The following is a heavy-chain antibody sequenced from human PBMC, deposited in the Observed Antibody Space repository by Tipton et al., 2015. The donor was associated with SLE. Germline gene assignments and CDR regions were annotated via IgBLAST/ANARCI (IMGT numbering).Heavy chain of an antibody. V-gene: IGHV4-34*01. CDR2: INHSGST. D-gene: IGHD3-16*01. CDR1: GGSFNDYF. J-gene: IGHJ4*02. Sequence: TLSLTCAVYGGSFNDYFWSWIRQPPGKGLEWIGEINHSGSTKYNPSLKSRVTISVDTSKNQFSLRLSSLTATDTAVYYCARRGSSFGAGFDYWGQGTLVTVSS. CDR3: ARRGSSFGAGFDY.